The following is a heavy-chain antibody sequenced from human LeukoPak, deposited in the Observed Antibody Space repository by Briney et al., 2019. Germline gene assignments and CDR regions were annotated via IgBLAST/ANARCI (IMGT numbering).Heavy chain of an antibody. CDR1: GFTFSSYS. J-gene: IGHJ4*02. CDR3: ASGSNGDYDY. Sequence: GGSLRLSCAASGFTFSSYSMNWVRQAPGKGLEWVSYISSSIITIYYADSVKGRFTISRDNAKNSLYLQMNSLRAEDTAVYYCASGSNGDYDYWGQGTLVTVSS. D-gene: IGHD4-17*01. CDR2: ISSSIITI. V-gene: IGHV3-48*04.